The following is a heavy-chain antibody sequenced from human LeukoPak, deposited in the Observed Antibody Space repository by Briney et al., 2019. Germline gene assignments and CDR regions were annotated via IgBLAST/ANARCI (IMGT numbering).Heavy chain of an antibody. CDR3: ARGPAYSQYCANGVCYFLDH. Sequence: GASVKVSCKASGYTFTAYYMHWVRQAPGQGLEWMGWINPNSGGTKYVQNFQGRVTMTRDTSISTAYMELSGLRSGDTAVYYCARGPAYSQYCANGVCYFLDHWGQGALVTVSS. J-gene: IGHJ4*02. CDR2: INPNSGGT. V-gene: IGHV1-2*02. CDR1: GYTFTAYY. D-gene: IGHD2-8*01.